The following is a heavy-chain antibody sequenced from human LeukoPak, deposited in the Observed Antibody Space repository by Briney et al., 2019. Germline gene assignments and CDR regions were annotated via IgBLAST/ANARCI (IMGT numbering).Heavy chain of an antibody. CDR1: GATFSSYA. CDR3: AGQNARSERCSSTSCYDLMGGDYYYYYGMDV. Sequence: SGKVSCKGAGATFSSYAISWVRQRPGQGLEWVGGIILIFGTANYAQKFQGRVTITADESTGTAYMELSSLRSEDTAVYYCAGQNARSERCSSTSCYDLMGGDYYYYYGMDVWGQGTTVTVSS. CDR2: IILIFGTA. J-gene: IGHJ6*02. V-gene: IGHV1-69*01. D-gene: IGHD2-2*01.